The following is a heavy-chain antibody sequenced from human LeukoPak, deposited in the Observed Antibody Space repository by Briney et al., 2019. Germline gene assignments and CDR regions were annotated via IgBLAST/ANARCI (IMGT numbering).Heavy chain of an antibody. D-gene: IGHD5-12*01. CDR3: AKDIRYSGYDYFDF. Sequence: GGSLRLSCAASGFTFSSYWMHWVRQAPGKGLEWVANIKQDGSEKYYVDSVKGRFTISRDNAKNSLYLQMNSLRAEDTALYYCAKDIRYSGYDYFDFWGQGTLVTVSS. V-gene: IGHV3-7*03. CDR1: GFTFSSYW. CDR2: IKQDGSEK. J-gene: IGHJ4*02.